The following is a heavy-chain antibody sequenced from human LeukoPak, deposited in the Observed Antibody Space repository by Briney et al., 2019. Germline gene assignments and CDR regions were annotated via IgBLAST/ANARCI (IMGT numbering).Heavy chain of an antibody. CDR1: GFTFGTHA. CDR2: MSGRGDTS. V-gene: IGHV3-23*01. J-gene: IGHJ4*02. D-gene: IGHD6-19*01. Sequence: GGSLRLSCAASGFTFGTHAMTWVRQAPGKGLEWVSGMSGRGDTSYYADSVKGRFAISRDNSKNTLFLQMNSLRAEDTAVYYCAKLAGIRGWFVYYFDYWGQGTLVTVS. CDR3: AKLAGIRGWFVYYFDY.